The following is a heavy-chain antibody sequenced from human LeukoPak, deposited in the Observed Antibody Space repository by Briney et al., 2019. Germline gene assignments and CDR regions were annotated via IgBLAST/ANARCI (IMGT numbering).Heavy chain of an antibody. Sequence: SETLSLTCAVSGGSISSGGYSWSWIRQPPGKGLEWIGYIYHSGSTYYNPSLKSRVTISVDRSKNQFSLKLSSVTAADTAVYYCARVLGSDAFDIWGQGTMVTVSS. CDR2: IYHSGST. CDR1: GGSISSGGYS. CDR3: ARVLGSDAFDI. J-gene: IGHJ3*02. V-gene: IGHV4-30-2*01.